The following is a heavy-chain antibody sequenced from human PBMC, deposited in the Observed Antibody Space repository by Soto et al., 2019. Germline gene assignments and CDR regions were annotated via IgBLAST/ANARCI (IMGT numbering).Heavy chain of an antibody. CDR1: GCTFTGYY. Sequence: ASVKVSCKASGCTFTGYYMHWVRQAPGQGLEWMGWLNPNSGGTNYAQKFQGWVTMTRDTSSSTAYMELSRLRSDDTAVYYCARAVPSNTTILNYDFWSGYSAYYGMDVWGQGTTVTVSS. V-gene: IGHV1-2*04. CDR2: LNPNSGGT. J-gene: IGHJ6*02. CDR3: ARAVPSNTTILNYDFWSGYSAYYGMDV. D-gene: IGHD3-3*01.